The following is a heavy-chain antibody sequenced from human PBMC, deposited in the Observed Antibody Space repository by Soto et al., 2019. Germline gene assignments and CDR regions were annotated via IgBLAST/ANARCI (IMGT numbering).Heavy chain of an antibody. D-gene: IGHD1-7*01. CDR2: IYPGDSDT. J-gene: IGHJ6*02. CDR1: GYSFTSYW. V-gene: IGHV5-51*01. CDR3: ARTNYPSTSGYDYYYGMDV. Sequence: EVQLVQSGAEVKKPGESLKISCKGSGYSFTSYWIGWVRQMPGKGLEWMGIIYPGDSDTRYSPSFQGQVTISADKSISTAYLQWSSLKASDTAMYYCARTNYPSTSGYDYYYGMDVWGQGTTVTVSS.